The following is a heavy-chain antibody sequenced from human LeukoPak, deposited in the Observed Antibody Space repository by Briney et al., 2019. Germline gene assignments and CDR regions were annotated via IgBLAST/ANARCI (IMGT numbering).Heavy chain of an antibody. CDR1: GFTFSSYA. Sequence: PGGSLRLSCAASGFTFSSYAMSWVRQAPGKGLEWVSAISGSGGSTYYADSVKGRFTISRDNSKNTLYLQMNSLRAEDTAVYYCAKDPQGGEQTYWYFDLWGRGTLVTVSS. CDR2: ISGSGGST. J-gene: IGHJ2*01. V-gene: IGHV3-23*01. CDR3: AKDPQGGEQTYWYFDL. D-gene: IGHD2-21*01.